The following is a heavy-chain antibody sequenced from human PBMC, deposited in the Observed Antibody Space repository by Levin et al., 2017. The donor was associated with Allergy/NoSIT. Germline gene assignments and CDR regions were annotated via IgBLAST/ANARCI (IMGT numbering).Heavy chain of an antibody. J-gene: IGHJ3*02. CDR2: ISWKSGSI. V-gene: IGHV3-9*01. CDR3: AKGRHIVATRLDVFDI. Sequence: SLKISCAASGFTFDDYAMHWVRQAPGKGLEWVSGISWKSGSIGYADSVKGRFTISRDNAKKSLYLQMNSLRAEDTALYHCAKGRHIVATRLDVFDIWGQGTVVTVS. D-gene: IGHD5-12*01. CDR1: GFTFDDYA.